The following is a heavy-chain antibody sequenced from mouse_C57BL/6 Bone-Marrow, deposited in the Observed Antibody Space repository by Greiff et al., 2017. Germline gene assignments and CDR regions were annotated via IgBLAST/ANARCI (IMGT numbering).Heavy chain of an antibody. CDR2: IDPENGDT. J-gene: IGHJ2*01. CDR1: GFNIKDDY. CDR3: TTGVRYYFDY. Sequence: EVQLQQSGAELVRPGASVKLSCTASGFNIKDDYMHWVKQRPEQGLEWIGWIDPENGDTEYASKFQGKATITADTSSNTAYLQLSSLTSEDTAVYYCTTGVRYYFDYWGQGTTLTVSS. V-gene: IGHV14-4*01. D-gene: IGHD2-13*01.